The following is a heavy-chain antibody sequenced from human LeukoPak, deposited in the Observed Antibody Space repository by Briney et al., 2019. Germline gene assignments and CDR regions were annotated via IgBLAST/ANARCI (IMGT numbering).Heavy chain of an antibody. CDR1: GFAVSSNY. J-gene: IGHJ4*02. CDR3: ARDAETSLAN. CDR2: IYLDGRA. D-gene: IGHD5-24*01. Sequence: GGSLRLSCAASGFAVSSNYMIWVRQAPGKGLEWVTVIYLDGRADYADSVKGRFTISSDNSKNTVYLQMNSLKDEDTAVYYCARDAETSLANWGQGTLVTVSP. V-gene: IGHV3-66*01.